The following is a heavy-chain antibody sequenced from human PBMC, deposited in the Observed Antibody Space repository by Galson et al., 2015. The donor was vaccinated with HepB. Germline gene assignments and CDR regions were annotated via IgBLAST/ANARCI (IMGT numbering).Heavy chain of an antibody. V-gene: IGHV3-21*04. CDR2: ISSSSSYI. D-gene: IGHD3-3*01. J-gene: IGHJ4*02. CDR1: GFTFSSYS. Sequence: SLRLSCAASGFTFSSYSMNWVRQAPGKGLEWVSSISSSSSYIYYADSVKGRFTISRDNAKNSLYLQMNSLRAEDTAVYYCARVADLEWLLYRFRYFDYWGQGTLVTVSS. CDR3: ARVADLEWLLYRFRYFDY.